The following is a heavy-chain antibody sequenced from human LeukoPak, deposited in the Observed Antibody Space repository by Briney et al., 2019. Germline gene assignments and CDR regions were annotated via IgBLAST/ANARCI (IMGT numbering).Heavy chain of an antibody. J-gene: IGHJ4*02. CDR1: GFSFSSYE. CDR3: ARDYKYAFDN. CDR2: IGIDSGNT. V-gene: IGHV3-48*01. D-gene: IGHD5-24*01. Sequence: LTGGSLRLSCAASGFSFSSYEMNWVRQAPGKGLEWISYIGIDSGNTNYADSVKGRFTISGDKAKNSLYLQMNSLRVEDTAVYYCARDYKYAFDNWGQGTLVTVSS.